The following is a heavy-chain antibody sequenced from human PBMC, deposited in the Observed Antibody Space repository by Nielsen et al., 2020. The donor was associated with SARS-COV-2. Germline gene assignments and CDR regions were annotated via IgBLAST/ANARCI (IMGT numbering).Heavy chain of an antibody. CDR1: GFTFSSYG. CDR2: ISASGDAQ. CDR3: AKNIRTLAGAAD. J-gene: IGHJ4*02. V-gene: IGHV3-23*01. D-gene: IGHD6-19*01. Sequence: GGSLRLSCAASGFTFSSYGMHWVRQAPGKGLEWLSAISASGDAQYYADSIKGRFIISRDNSKNTLFLRLNSLRAEDTALYYCAKNIRTLAGAADWGQGTLVTVSS.